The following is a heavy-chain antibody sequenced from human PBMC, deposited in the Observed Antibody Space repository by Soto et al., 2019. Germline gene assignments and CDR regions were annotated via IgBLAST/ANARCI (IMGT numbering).Heavy chain of an antibody. CDR2: IYYSGST. D-gene: IGHD2-15*01. V-gene: IGHV4-39*01. J-gene: IGHJ4*02. CDR1: VGSISSSSYY. CDR3: ARGYCSGGSCYRY. Sequence: SETLSLTCTVSVGSISSSSYYWFWIRHPPGKGLEWIGSIYYSGSTYYNPSLKSRVTISVDTSKNQFSLKLSSVTAADTAVYYCARGYCSGGSCYRYWGQGSQVTVSS.